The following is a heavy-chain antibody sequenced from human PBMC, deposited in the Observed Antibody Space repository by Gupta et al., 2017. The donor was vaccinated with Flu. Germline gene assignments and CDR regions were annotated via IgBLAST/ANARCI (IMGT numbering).Heavy chain of an antibody. CDR3: ARESRSSHNWFDP. CDR1: GYSISSGYY. D-gene: IGHD6-13*01. CDR2: IYHSGST. Sequence: QVQLQESGPGLVKPSETLSLTCAVSGYSISSGYYWGWIRQPPGKGLEWIGSIYHSGSTYYNPSLKSRVTISVDTSKNQFSLKLSSVTAEDTAVYYCARESRSSHNWFDPWGQGTLVTVSS. J-gene: IGHJ5*02. V-gene: IGHV4-38-2*02.